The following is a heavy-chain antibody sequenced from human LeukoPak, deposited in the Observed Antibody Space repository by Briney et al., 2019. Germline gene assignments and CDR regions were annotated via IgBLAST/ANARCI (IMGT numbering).Heavy chain of an antibody. CDR2: ISWDGGST. J-gene: IGHJ4*02. CDR3: AKDSAKKYDDY. D-gene: IGHD2/OR15-2a*01. Sequence: SGGSLRLSCAASGFTFDDYTMHWVRQAPGKGLEWVSLISWDGGSTYYADSVKGRFTISRENSKNTLYLQMNSLRAEDTAVYYCAKDSAKKYDDYWGQGTLVTVSS. V-gene: IGHV3-43*01. CDR1: GFTFDDYT.